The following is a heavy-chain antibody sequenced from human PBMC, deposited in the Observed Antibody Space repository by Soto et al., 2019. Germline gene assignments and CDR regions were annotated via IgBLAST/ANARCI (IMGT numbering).Heavy chain of an antibody. CDR1: GYTLSLYA. Sequence: RTLRLYSSAYGYTLSLYALHCVRKDTGKGLEYVSAISSNGGSTYYADSVKGRFTISRDNSKNTLYLQMSSLRAEDTAVYYCVKDFSDYGDFWYFDLWGRGTLVTVSS. CDR3: VKDFSDYGDFWYFDL. CDR2: ISSNGGST. V-gene: IGHV3-64D*06. J-gene: IGHJ2*01. D-gene: IGHD4-17*01.